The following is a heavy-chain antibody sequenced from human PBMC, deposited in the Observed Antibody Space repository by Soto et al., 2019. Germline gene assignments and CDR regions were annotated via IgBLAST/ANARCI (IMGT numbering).Heavy chain of an antibody. D-gene: IGHD2-21*02. CDR2: FESGGSI. V-gene: IGHV3-53*02. Sequence: EVQLMETGGGLIQPGGSLRLSCAASGFSVRTNYMSWVRQAPGKGLEWVSVFESGGSIYYADSVKGRFIISRDYAKNTVYLQMNSLRADDTAVYYCARAGVTPHFFDYWGQGTLVTVSS. J-gene: IGHJ4*02. CDR1: GFSVRTNY. CDR3: ARAGVTPHFFDY.